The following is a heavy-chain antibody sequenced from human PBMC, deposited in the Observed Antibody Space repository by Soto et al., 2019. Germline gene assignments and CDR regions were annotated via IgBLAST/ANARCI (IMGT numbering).Heavy chain of an antibody. CDR2: INAGNGNT. D-gene: IGHD2-15*01. Sequence: ASVKVSCKASGYTFTSYAMHWVRQAPGQRLEWMGWINAGNGNTKYSQKFQGRVTITRDTSASTAYMELSSLRSEDTAVYYCARGSQPDLLFDPWGQGTLVTVSS. V-gene: IGHV1-3*01. CDR1: GYTFTSYA. CDR3: ARGSQPDLLFDP. J-gene: IGHJ5*02.